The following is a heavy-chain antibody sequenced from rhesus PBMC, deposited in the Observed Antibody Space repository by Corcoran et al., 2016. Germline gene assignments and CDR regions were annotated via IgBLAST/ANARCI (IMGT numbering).Heavy chain of an antibody. CDR2: IYGSSGST. Sequence: QVQLQESGPGLVKPSETLSLTCAVSGGSISSNYWSWIRQPPGKGLEWIGFIYGSSGSTYYNPSLKMRVITSTATSKNQFSLKLSSVTAADTAVYYCARGTIAAGLPLSFDYWGQGVLVTVSS. CDR3: ARGTIAAGLPLSFDY. D-gene: IGHD6-13*01. V-gene: IGHV4-160*01. J-gene: IGHJ4*01. CDR1: GGSISSNY.